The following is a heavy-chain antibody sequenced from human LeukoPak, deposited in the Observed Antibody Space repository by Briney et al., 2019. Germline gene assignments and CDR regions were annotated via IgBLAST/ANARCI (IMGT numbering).Heavy chain of an antibody. J-gene: IGHJ6*03. V-gene: IGHV1-69*01. Sequence: GASVKVSCKASGGTFSSYAISWVRQAPGQGLEWMGGIIPIFGTANYAQKFQGRVTITADESTSTAYMELSSLRAEDTAVYYCARSGGYSYGYEYYYYYYMDVWGKGTTVTISS. CDR2: IIPIFGTA. D-gene: IGHD5-18*01. CDR3: ARSGGYSYGYEYYYYYYMDV. CDR1: GGTFSSYA.